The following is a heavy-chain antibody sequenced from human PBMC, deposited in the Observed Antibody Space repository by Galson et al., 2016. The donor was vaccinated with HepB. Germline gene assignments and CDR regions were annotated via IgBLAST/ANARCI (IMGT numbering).Heavy chain of an antibody. Sequence: SLRLSCAASGFKFDDYSMHWVRQAAGKGLEWVSLITDDGGGAYYADSVKGRFTISRDNSKNSLYLQMDSLRTEDTAHYYCAKVVSITSHWQHFDSWGQGTLVTVSS. CDR3: AKVVSITSHWQHFDS. D-gene: IGHD2-2*01. CDR2: ITDDGGGA. V-gene: IGHV3-43D*03. J-gene: IGHJ4*02. CDR1: GFKFDDYS.